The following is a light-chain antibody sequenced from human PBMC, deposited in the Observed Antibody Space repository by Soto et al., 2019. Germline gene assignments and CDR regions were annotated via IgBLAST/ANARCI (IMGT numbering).Light chain of an antibody. Sequence: EILMTQSPATLSVSPGERATLSCRASQSVSSNLAWYQQRPGQAPRLLIYDASTRATGIPARFSGSGSGTEFTLTISSLQSEDFAVYYCQQYNSWPETFGQGTKGDIK. CDR1: QSVSSN. V-gene: IGKV3-15*01. J-gene: IGKJ1*01. CDR2: DAS. CDR3: QQYNSWPET.